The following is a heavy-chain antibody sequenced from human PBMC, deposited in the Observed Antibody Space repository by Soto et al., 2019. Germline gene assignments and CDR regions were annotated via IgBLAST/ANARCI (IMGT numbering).Heavy chain of an antibody. J-gene: IGHJ6*02. CDR3: ARDVWETTSRYYGLDL. CDR2: ISSTGSGT. Sequence: GGSLRLSCAASGFTFSSYEMHWVRQAPGKGLEWISCISSTGSGTHYADSVKGRFTMSRDNSKKTLFLEMKSLGVEDTAVYFCARDVWETTSRYYGLDLWGLGTTVTVSS. V-gene: IGHV3-48*03. D-gene: IGHD1-26*01. CDR1: GFTFSSYE.